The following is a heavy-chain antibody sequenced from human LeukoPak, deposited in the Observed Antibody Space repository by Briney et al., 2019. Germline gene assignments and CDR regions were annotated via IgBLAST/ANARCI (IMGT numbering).Heavy chain of an antibody. Sequence: GGSLRLSCEASGFTFGSHAMYWVRQAPGKGLEWVAGIFGSGGSPHYADPVKGRFTISRDNSRNTVYLQINSLRAEDTAVYYCATSGVENYYYYGMDVWGQGTTVTVSS. CDR2: IFGSGGSP. J-gene: IGHJ6*02. CDR3: ATSGVENYYYYGMDV. CDR1: GFTFGSHA. V-gene: IGHV3-23*01. D-gene: IGHD1-1*01.